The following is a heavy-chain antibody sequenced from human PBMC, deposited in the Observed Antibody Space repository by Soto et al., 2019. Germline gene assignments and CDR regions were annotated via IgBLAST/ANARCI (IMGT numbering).Heavy chain of an antibody. J-gene: IGHJ3*02. CDR1: GFTFSSYA. V-gene: IGHV3-30-3*01. CDR2: ISYDGSNK. CDR3: ARPLITMIVVANPVDAFDI. Sequence: GGSLRLSCAASGFTFSSYAMHWVRQAPGKGLEWVAVISYDGSNKYYADSVKGRFTISRDNSKNTLYLQMNSLRAEDTAVYYCARPLITMIVVANPVDAFDIWGQGTMVTVSS. D-gene: IGHD3-22*01.